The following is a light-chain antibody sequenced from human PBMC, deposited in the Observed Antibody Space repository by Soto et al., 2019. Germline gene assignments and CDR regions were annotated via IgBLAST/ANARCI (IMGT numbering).Light chain of an antibody. CDR1: SSNIGAGYD. J-gene: IGLJ2*01. Sequence: QPVLTQPPSVSGAPGQRVTISCTGSSSNIGAGYDVHWYQQLPGRAPKLLIFGSSNRPSGVPDRFSGSKSATSASLAITGLQTEDEADYYCQSYDSSLSGSRIFGGGTQLTVL. CDR2: GSS. CDR3: QSYDSSLSGSRI. V-gene: IGLV1-40*01.